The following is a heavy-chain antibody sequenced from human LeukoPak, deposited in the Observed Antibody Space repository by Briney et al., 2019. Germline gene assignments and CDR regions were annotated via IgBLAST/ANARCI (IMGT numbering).Heavy chain of an antibody. V-gene: IGHV3-15*01. CDR3: ATGGYAFDI. D-gene: IGHD3-16*01. Sequence: GKSLRLSCAGSGCIFTNAWMNWVRQAPGKGLEWVGRIKSKVDGETADYAAPVKGKFIISRDDSRNTVYLQMSSLEPEDTAVYYCATGGYAFDIWGQGTMVTVSS. CDR1: GCIFTNAW. CDR2: IKSKVDGETA. J-gene: IGHJ3*02.